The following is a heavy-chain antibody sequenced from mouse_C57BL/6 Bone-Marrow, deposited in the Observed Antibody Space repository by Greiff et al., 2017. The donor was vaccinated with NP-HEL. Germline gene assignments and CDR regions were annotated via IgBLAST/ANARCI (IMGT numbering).Heavy chain of an antibody. CDR2: ISSGGDYI. Sequence: EVQVVESGEGLVKPGGSLKLSCAASGFTFSSYAMSWVRQTPEKRLEWVAYISSGGDYIYYADTVKGRFTISRDNARNTLYLQMSSLKSEDTAMYYCTRDQEYYWYFDVWGTGTTVTVSS. J-gene: IGHJ1*03. D-gene: IGHD2-10*02. V-gene: IGHV5-9-1*02. CDR3: TRDQEYYWYFDV. CDR1: GFTFSSYA.